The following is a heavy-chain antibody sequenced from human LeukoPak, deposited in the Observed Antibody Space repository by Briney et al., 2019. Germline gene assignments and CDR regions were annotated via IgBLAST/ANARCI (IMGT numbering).Heavy chain of an antibody. CDR1: GGTLSNYV. V-gene: IGHV1-18*01. CDR3: ARDHRSSGSSSGDY. CDR2: ISAYNGNT. J-gene: IGHJ4*02. Sequence: ASVKVSCKASGGTLSNYVISWVRQAPGQGLEWMGWISAYNGNTNYAQKLQGRVTMTTDTSTSTAYMELRSLRSDDTAVYYCARDHRSSGSSSGDYWGQGTLVTVSS. D-gene: IGHD3-10*01.